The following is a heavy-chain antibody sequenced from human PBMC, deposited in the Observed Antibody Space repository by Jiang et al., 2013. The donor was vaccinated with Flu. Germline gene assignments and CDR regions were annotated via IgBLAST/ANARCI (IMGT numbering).Heavy chain of an antibody. V-gene: IGHV4-59*08. D-gene: IGHD6-19*01. CDR1: GGSISSYY. CDR3: SRPYKNGWRDAFDI. CDR2: IDHRGST. J-gene: IGHJ3*02. Sequence: GPGLVKPSETLSLTCTVSGGSISSYYWTWIRQPPGKGLEWVGHIDHRGSTNYNPSLKSRVTISVDTSKNQFSLKLSSVTAADTAVYYCSRPYKNGWRDAFDIWGQGTVVTVSS.